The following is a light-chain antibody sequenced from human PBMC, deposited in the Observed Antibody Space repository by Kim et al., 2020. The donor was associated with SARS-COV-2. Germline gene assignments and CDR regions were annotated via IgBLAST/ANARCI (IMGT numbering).Light chain of an antibody. V-gene: IGLV2-14*03. CDR2: DVS. CDR3: SSYTTSTTLDVI. J-gene: IGLJ2*01. CDR1: SSDVGDYNS. Sequence: QSALTQPASVSGSPGQSITISCTGTSSDVGDYNSVSWFQQHPGKAPKLIIFDVSNRPSGVSDRFSGSKSDNTASLTISGLQAEDEADYYCSSYTTSTTLDVIFGGGTKLTVL.